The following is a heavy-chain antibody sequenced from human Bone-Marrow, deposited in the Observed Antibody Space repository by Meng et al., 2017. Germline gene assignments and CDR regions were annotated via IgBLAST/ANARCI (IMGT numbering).Heavy chain of an antibody. CDR2: INPNSGGT. V-gene: IGHV1-2*06. CDR1: GYTFTGYY. J-gene: IGHJ4*02. CDR3: ARVFGTARTGVVYFDY. Sequence: ASVKVSCKASGYTFTGYYMHWVRQAPGQGLEWMGRINPNSGGTNYAQKFQGRVTMTRDTSISTAYMELSRLRSDDTAVYYCARVFGTARTGVVYFDYWGQGTLVTGLL. D-gene: IGHD5-18*01.